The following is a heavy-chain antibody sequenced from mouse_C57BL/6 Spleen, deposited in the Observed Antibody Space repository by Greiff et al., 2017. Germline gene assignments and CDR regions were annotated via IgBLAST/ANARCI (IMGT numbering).Heavy chain of an antibody. D-gene: IGHD1-1*01. Sequence: VQLQQPGAELVKPGASVKLSCKASGYTFTSYWMQWVKQRPGQGLEWIGEIDPSDSYTNYNQKFKGKATLTVDTSSSTAYMQLSSLTSEDSAVYYCARSLSSYVDYWGQGTTLTVSS. CDR3: ARSLSSYVDY. CDR1: GYTFTSYW. J-gene: IGHJ2*01. V-gene: IGHV1-50*01. CDR2: IDPSDSYT.